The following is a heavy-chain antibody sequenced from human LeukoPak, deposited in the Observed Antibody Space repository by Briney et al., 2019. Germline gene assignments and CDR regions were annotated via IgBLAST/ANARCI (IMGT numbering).Heavy chain of an antibody. CDR2: IQYDGSNK. Sequence: GGSLRLSCAASGFIFRTYGMHWVRQAPGKGLEWVAYIQYDGSNKQYAGSVKGRFSISRDNSKNILYLQMNSLRAEDTAVYYCARDGIAAAGTDDYWGQGTLVTVSS. CDR3: ARDGIAAAGTDDY. J-gene: IGHJ4*02. V-gene: IGHV3-30*02. CDR1: GFIFRTYG. D-gene: IGHD6-13*01.